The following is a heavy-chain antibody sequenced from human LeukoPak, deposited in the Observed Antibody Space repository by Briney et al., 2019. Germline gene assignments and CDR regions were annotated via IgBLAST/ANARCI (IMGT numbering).Heavy chain of an antibody. CDR2: FDPQDVET. CDR3: ATDSGYYLY. CDR1: GSTLSQLS. Sequence: ASVTVSCTVSGSTLSQLSIHWVRQAPGKGLEWMGGFDPQDVETKYSPELQDRVTMTDDRSTDTAYMELTSLTSEDTAVYFCATDSGYYLYWGQGTLVTVSS. J-gene: IGHJ4*02. D-gene: IGHD3-22*01. V-gene: IGHV1-24*01.